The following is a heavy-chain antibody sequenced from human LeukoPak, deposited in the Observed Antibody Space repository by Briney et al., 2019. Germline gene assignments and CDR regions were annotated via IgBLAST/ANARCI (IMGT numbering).Heavy chain of an antibody. Sequence: PGGSLRLSCAASGFPFHNYWMTWVRQAPGKGLEWVAQVNQDGSEAHYADSVKARFTISRDNAKSSVSLQMNSLRAEDTAVYYCVRDGGVSGYDLLDYWVQGTLVTVSS. CDR2: VNQDGSEA. J-gene: IGHJ4*02. CDR3: VRDGGVSGYDLLDY. CDR1: GFPFHNYW. D-gene: IGHD5-12*01. V-gene: IGHV3-7*01.